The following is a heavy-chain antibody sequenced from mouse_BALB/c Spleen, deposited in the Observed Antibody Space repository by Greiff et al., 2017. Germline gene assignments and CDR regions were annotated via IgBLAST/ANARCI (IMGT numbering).Heavy chain of an antibody. CDR1: GYTFTDYE. CDR3: TRERNLLRYLDY. CDR2: IDPETGGT. Sequence: QVQLQQSGAELVRPGASVTLSCKASGYTFTDYEMHWVKQTPVHGLEWIGAIDPETGGTAYNQKFKGKATLTADKSSSTAYMELRSLTSEDSAVYYCTRERNLLRYLDYWGQGTTLTVSS. V-gene: IGHV1-15*01. D-gene: IGHD1-1*01. J-gene: IGHJ2*01.